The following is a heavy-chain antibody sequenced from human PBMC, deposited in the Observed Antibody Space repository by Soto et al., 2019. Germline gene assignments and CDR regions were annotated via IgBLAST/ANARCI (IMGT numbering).Heavy chain of an antibody. CDR1: GFSLSTSGMC. D-gene: IGHD6-19*01. Sequence: SGPTLVNPTQTLTLTCTFSGFSLSTSGMCVSWIRQPPGNALGWLALIDWDDDKYYSTSLKTRLTISKDTSKSQVVLTMTNMDPVDTATYYCARIIPYSSGKTIDYWGQGTLVTVSS. V-gene: IGHV2-70*01. J-gene: IGHJ4*02. CDR3: ARIIPYSSGKTIDY. CDR2: IDWDDDK.